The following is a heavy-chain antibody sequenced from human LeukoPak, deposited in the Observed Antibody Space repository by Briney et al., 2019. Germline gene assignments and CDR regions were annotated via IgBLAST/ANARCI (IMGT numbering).Heavy chain of an antibody. CDR2: IYHSGST. J-gene: IGHJ6*03. CDR3: ARADYSSTWSHDYYYMDV. CDR1: GYSISSGYY. Sequence: SETLSLTCTVSGYSISSGYYWGWIRQPPGKGLEWIGSIYHSGSTYYNPSLKSRVTISVDTSKNQFSLKLSSVTAADTAVYYCARADYSSTWSHDYYYMDVWGKGTTVTVSS. V-gene: IGHV4-38-2*02. D-gene: IGHD6-13*01.